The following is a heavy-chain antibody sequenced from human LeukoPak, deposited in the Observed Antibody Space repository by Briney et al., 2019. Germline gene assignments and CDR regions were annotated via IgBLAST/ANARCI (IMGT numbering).Heavy chain of an antibody. CDR1: GFTFSIYG. V-gene: IGHV3-23*01. Sequence: GGTLRLSCAASGFTFSIYGMSWVRQAPGRGLEWVSAMSGSGGSTYYADSVKGRFTISRDNSKNTLYLQMNSLRAEDTAVYYCAKEGKYCSSTSCYGGVRGGYYMDVWGKGTTVTISS. J-gene: IGHJ6*03. D-gene: IGHD2-2*01. CDR2: MSGSGGST. CDR3: AKEGKYCSSTSCYGGVRGGYYMDV.